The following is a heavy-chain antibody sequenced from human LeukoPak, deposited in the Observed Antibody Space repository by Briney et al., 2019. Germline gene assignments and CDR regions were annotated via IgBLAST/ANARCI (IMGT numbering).Heavy chain of an antibody. Sequence: QPGGSLRLSCAASGFTFSSYEMNWVRQAPGKGLEWVSYISSSGSTIYYADSVKGRFTISRDNAKNSLYLQMNSLRAEDTALYYCARGFWGYYYYMDVWGKGTTVTVSS. D-gene: IGHD3-16*01. CDR3: ARGFWGYYYYMDV. CDR2: ISSSGSTI. CDR1: GFTFSSYE. V-gene: IGHV3-48*03. J-gene: IGHJ6*03.